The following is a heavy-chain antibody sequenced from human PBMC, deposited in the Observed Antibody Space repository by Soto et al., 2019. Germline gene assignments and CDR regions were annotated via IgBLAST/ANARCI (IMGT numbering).Heavy chain of an antibody. CDR2: MNPNSGNT. CDR1: GYTFTSYD. Sequence: QVQLVQSGAEVKKPGASVKVSCKASGYTFTSYDINWVRQATGQGLEWMGWMNPNSGNTGYAQKFQGRVTMTRNTSISTAYMELSSLRSEDTAVYYCARPGYCTNGVCPNWFGPWGQGTLVTVSS. D-gene: IGHD2-8*01. J-gene: IGHJ5*02. V-gene: IGHV1-8*01. CDR3: ARPGYCTNGVCPNWFGP.